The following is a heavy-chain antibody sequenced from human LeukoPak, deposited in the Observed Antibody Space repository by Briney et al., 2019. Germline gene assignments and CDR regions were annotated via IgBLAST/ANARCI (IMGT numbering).Heavy chain of an antibody. CDR1: GFTFSSYA. CDR2: ISSNGGST. Sequence: GGSLRLSCSASGFTFSSYAMHWVRQAPGKGLEYVSAISSNGGSTYYADSVKGRFTISRDNSKNTLYLQMNSLRAEDTAIYFCAKELRRSPTYYFDYWGQGTLVTVSS. CDR3: AKELRRSPTYYFDY. V-gene: IGHV3-64*04. J-gene: IGHJ4*02. D-gene: IGHD2-15*01.